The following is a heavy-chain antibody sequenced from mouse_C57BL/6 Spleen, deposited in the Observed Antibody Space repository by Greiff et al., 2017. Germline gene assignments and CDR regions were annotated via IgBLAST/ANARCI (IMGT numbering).Heavy chain of an antibody. CDR3: TRRTGTENYFDY. CDR2: ISSGGDYI. V-gene: IGHV5S21*01. J-gene: IGHJ2*01. Sequence: EVMLVESGEGLVKPGGSLKLSCAASGFTFSSYAMSWVRQTPEKRLEWVAYISSGGDYIYYAATVKGRFTITRDNARNTLYLQMSSLKSENTAMYYCTRRTGTENYFDYWGQGTTLTVSS. CDR1: GFTFSSYA. D-gene: IGHD4-1*01.